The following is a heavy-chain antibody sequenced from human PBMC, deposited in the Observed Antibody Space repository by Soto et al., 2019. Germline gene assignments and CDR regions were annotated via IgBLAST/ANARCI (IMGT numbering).Heavy chain of an antibody. V-gene: IGHV3-48*02. D-gene: IGHD3-9*01. CDR3: AREDILGVRSFDY. J-gene: IGHJ4*02. Sequence: VRLSCAASGFTFSGYSVNWVRQAPGKGLEWVSYISSGSKTIYYAESVKGRFTVSGDNARNSQYLQMNSLRDEDTAVYYCAREDILGVRSFDYWGQGTLVTVPQ. CDR2: ISSGSKTI. CDR1: GFTFSGYS.